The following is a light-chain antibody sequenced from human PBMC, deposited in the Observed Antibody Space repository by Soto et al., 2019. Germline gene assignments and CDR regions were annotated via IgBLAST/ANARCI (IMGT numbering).Light chain of an antibody. CDR1: QNISSDY. J-gene: IGKJ2*03. Sequence: IVLTQSPGTLSISPGERATLSCRASQNISSDYLAWYQQKPGQAPRLLIYGASSRAAGIADRFSGSGSGTDFTLTIGSLEPEDVAVYYCQQYGTSPPYSFGPGTKLEIK. CDR3: QQYGTSPPYS. CDR2: GAS. V-gene: IGKV3-20*01.